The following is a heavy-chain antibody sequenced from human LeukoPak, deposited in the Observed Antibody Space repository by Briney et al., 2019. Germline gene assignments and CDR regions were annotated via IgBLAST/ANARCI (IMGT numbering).Heavy chain of an antibody. CDR3: ARAFRWELYYYGMDV. CDR1: GGTFRSYG. Sequence: ASVKVSCKASGGTFRSYGISWVRQAPGQGLEWMGGIIPIFGTANYAQKFQGRVTITADESTSTAYMELSSLRSEDTAVYYCARAFRWELYYYGMDVWGQGTTVTVSS. V-gene: IGHV1-69*13. J-gene: IGHJ6*02. D-gene: IGHD1-26*01. CDR2: IIPIFGTA.